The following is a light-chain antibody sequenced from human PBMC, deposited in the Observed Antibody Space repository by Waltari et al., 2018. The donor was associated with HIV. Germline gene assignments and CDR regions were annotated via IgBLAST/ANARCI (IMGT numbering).Light chain of an antibody. CDR3: CSYAGSSTPWV. CDR1: SRDVGSYNL. CDR2: EVS. V-gene: IGLV2-23*02. Sequence: QSALTQPASVSGSPGQSITISCTGTSRDVGSYNLVSWYQQHPGKAPKLMIYEVSKRPSGVSDLFSGSKSGNTASLTISGLQAEDEADYYCCSYAGSSTPWVFGGGTKLTVL. J-gene: IGLJ3*02.